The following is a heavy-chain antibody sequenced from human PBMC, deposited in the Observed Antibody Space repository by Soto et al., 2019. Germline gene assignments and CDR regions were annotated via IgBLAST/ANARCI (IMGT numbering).Heavy chain of an antibody. J-gene: IGHJ5*01. CDR1: GFTFSSYG. V-gene: IGHV3-30*03. CDR3: ARDVSWRGELS. CDR2: ISYDGSIK. Sequence: GGSLRLSCAASGFTFSSYGMHWVRQAPGKGLEWVAVISYDGSIKSYADSVKGRFTIFXXXXXXTXYXQXNXLRAXDTAVYYCARDVSWRGELSWGQGTLVTVSS. D-gene: IGHD1-7*01.